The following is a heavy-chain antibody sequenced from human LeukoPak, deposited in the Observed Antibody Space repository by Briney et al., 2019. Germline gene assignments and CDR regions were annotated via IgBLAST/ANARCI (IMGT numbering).Heavy chain of an antibody. J-gene: IGHJ4*02. D-gene: IGHD3-22*01. CDR3: AKAPTKYDSSGYWGFDY. V-gene: IGHV3-9*01. CDR2: ISWTSGSI. Sequence: GGSLRLSCAASGFTFDDYAMHWVRQAPGQGLEWVSGISWTSGSIDYADSVKGRFTISRDNAKNSLYLQMNSLRAEDTALYYCAKAPTKYDSSGYWGFDYWGQGTLVTVSS. CDR1: GFTFDDYA.